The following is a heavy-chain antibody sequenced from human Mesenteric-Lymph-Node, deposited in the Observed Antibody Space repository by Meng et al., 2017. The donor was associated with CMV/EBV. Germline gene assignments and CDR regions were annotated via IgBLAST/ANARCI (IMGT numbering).Heavy chain of an antibody. J-gene: IGHJ4*02. Sequence: GESLKISCAASGFTFSSYSMNWVRQAPGKGLEWVSSISSSSYIYYADSVKGRFTISRDNAKNSLYLQMNSLRAEDTAVYYCTTSGSFDYWGQGTLVTVSS. D-gene: IGHD1-26*01. CDR1: GFTFSSYS. V-gene: IGHV3-21*03. CDR2: ISSSSYI. CDR3: TTSGSFDY.